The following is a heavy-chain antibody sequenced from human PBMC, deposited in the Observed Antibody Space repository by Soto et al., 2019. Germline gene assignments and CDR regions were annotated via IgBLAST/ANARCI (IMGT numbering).Heavy chain of an antibody. CDR3: AKGAIAAMGTFDY. CDR1: GFTFSTYA. J-gene: IGHJ4*02. D-gene: IGHD5-18*01. CDR2: LTGSGHTT. Sequence: EVQLLESGGGLVQPGGSLRLSCAASGFTFSTYAMSWVRQAPGRGLEWVSSLTGSGHTTYYADSVNGQFTISRDNSKNTLYLQLNSLTADDLALYYCAKGAIAAMGTFDYWGQGTMVTVSS. V-gene: IGHV3-23*01.